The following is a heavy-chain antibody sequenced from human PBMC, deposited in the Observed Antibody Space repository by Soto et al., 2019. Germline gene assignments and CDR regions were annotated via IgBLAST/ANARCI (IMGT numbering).Heavy chain of an antibody. CDR2: ISRSDSI. CDR1: GFTFSDYY. V-gene: IGHV3-11*01. Sequence: QVQLVESGGGLVQPGGSLRLSCAAYGFTFSDYYMSWIRQATGKGLEWVSYISRSDSIYYADSVKGRFTISRDNAKNSLFHQMNSLIAEDTAVYYGVRDLGYYDSSGYFDYLGQGTLVTVSS. CDR3: VRDLGYYDSSGYFDY. D-gene: IGHD3-22*01. J-gene: IGHJ4*02.